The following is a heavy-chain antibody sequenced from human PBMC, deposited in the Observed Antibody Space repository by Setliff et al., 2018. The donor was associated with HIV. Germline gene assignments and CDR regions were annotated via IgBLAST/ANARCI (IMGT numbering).Heavy chain of an antibody. Sequence: PGGSLRLSCAASGFTFSNYAMSWVRQAPGKGLVWVSRINSDGSSTSYADSVKGRFTISRDNAKNSLYLQMNSLRAEDTAVYYCARDPYYYDSSGYGPRAFDIWGQGTMVTVSS. D-gene: IGHD3-22*01. CDR1: GFTFSNYA. CDR3: ARDPYYYDSSGYGPRAFDI. CDR2: INSDGSST. J-gene: IGHJ3*02. V-gene: IGHV3-74*01.